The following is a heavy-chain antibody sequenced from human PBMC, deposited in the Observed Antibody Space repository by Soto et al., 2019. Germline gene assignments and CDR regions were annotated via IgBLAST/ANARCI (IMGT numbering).Heavy chain of an antibody. Sequence: SGTLSLTCTVSGCYISSGGYYWSWIRQHPGKGLEWIGYIYYSGSTYYNPSLKSRVTISVDTSKNQFLLKLSYITAADTAVYYCSRVYRGLVPAAMDYHGLEYWGQGTMVTVYS. CDR2: IYYSGST. J-gene: IGHJ6*02. V-gene: IGHV4-31*03. CDR1: GCYISSGGYY. CDR3: SRVYRGLVPAAMDYHGLEY. D-gene: IGHD2-2*01.